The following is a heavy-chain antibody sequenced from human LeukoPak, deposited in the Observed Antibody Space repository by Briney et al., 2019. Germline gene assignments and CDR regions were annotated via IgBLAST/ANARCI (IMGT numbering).Heavy chain of an antibody. J-gene: IGHJ3*02. Sequence: PSETLSLTCTVSAGSISSYYWNWIRQPPGKGLEWIGYIYYSGITNYNPSLKSRVTISVDTSKKQFSLKLSSVTAADTAVYYCARERWELLAFDIWGQGTMVTVSS. CDR2: IYYSGIT. CDR1: AGSISSYY. V-gene: IGHV4-59*12. D-gene: IGHD1-26*01. CDR3: ARERWELLAFDI.